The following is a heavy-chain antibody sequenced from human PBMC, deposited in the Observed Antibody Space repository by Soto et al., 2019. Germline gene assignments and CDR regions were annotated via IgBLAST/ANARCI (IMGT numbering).Heavy chain of an antibody. Sequence: QVQLVQSGAEVKKPGASVQVSCKDSGYTFTSYGISWVRQAPGQGLEWMGWISAYNGNTNYAQKLQGRVTMTPDTSTGTDYMELRSLRSDDTAVYYCARDAGGATSNYYYYGMDVWGKGTTVTVSS. CDR3: ARDAGGATSNYYYYGMDV. D-gene: IGHD1-26*01. CDR2: ISAYNGNT. J-gene: IGHJ6*04. CDR1: GYTFTSYG. V-gene: IGHV1-18*04.